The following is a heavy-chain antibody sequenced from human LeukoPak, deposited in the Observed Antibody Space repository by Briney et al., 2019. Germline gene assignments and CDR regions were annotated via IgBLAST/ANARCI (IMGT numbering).Heavy chain of an antibody. J-gene: IGHJ4*02. Sequence: GGSLRLSCAASGFTFSSYAMSWVRQAPGKGLEWVSVISGNGISTHYADSVKGRFTISRDNSKNTVYLQMNSLRAEDTAVYYCAKESPRFDYRGQGTLVTVSS. CDR3: AKESPRFDY. CDR1: GFTFSSYA. CDR2: ISGNGIST. V-gene: IGHV3-23*01.